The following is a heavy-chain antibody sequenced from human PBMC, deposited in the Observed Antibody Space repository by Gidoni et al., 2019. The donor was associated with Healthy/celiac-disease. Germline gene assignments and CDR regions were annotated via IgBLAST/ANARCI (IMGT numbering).Heavy chain of an antibody. J-gene: IGHJ6*02. CDR3: AKSGKVGAVYYYYGMDV. CDR2: ISGSGGST. CDR1: GFTFSSYA. Sequence: EVQLLESGGGLVQPGGSLRLSCAASGFTFSSYAMSWVRQAPGKGLEWVSAISGSGGSTYYADSVKGRFTISRDNSKNTLYLQMNSLRAEDTAVYYCAKSGKVGAVYYYYGMDVWGQGTTVTVSS. D-gene: IGHD1-26*01. V-gene: IGHV3-23*01.